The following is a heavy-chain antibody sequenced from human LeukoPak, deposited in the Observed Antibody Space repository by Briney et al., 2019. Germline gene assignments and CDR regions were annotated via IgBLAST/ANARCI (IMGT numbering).Heavy chain of an antibody. D-gene: IGHD1/OR15-1a*01. CDR3: ARGGEQAYADY. Sequence: SQTLSLTCTVSGGSISSGGYYWSWIRQPPGKGLEWIGYIYHSGSTYYNPSLKSRVTISVDKSKNQFSLKLSSVTAADTAVYYCARGGEQAYADYWGQGTLVTVSS. J-gene: IGHJ4*02. CDR2: IYHSGST. CDR1: GGSISSGGYY. V-gene: IGHV4-30-2*01.